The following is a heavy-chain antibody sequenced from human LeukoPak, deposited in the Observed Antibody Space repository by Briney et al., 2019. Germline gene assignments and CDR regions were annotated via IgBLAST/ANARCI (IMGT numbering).Heavy chain of an antibody. Sequence: GGSLRLSCAASGFTFSSYAMHWVRQAPGKGLEWVAVISYDGSNKYYADSVKGRFTISRDNSKNTLYLQMNSLRAEDTAVYYCANGYDLYYFDYWGQGTLVTVSS. D-gene: IGHD5-12*01. CDR3: ANGYDLYYFDY. CDR1: GFTFSSYA. V-gene: IGHV3-30*04. J-gene: IGHJ4*02. CDR2: ISYDGSNK.